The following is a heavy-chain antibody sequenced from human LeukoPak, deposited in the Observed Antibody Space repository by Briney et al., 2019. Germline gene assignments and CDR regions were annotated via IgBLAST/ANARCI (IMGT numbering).Heavy chain of an antibody. J-gene: IGHJ5*02. Sequence: SETLSLTCTVSGGSISSYYWSWIRQPPGKGLEWIGYIYYSGSTNYNPSLKSRVTISVDTSKNQFSLKLSSVTAADTAVYYCARGRADYGDYLDWFDPWGQGTLVTVSS. D-gene: IGHD4-17*01. CDR1: GGSISSYY. V-gene: IGHV4-59*01. CDR2: IYYSGST. CDR3: ARGRADYGDYLDWFDP.